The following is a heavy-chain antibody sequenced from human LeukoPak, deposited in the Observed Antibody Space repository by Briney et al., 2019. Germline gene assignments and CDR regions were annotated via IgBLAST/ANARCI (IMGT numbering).Heavy chain of an antibody. D-gene: IGHD4-17*01. CDR2: ISADNGNT. CDR3: ARGNNDYGDYFDY. Sequence: ASVKVSCKASGYTFTNYGFSWVRQAPGQGLEWMGWISADNGNTNYAQRLQGRVTMTTDTSTSTAYMELRSLRSDDTAVYYCARGNNDYGDYFDYWGQGTLVTVSS. V-gene: IGHV1-18*01. J-gene: IGHJ4*02. CDR1: GYTFTNYG.